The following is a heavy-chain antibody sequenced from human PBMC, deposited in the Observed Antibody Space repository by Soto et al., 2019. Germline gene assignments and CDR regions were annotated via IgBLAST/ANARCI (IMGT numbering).Heavy chain of an antibody. J-gene: IGHJ3*02. CDR2: IYHTGGR. CDR1: GDSINNTYW. V-gene: IGHV4-4*03. Sequence: PETLSLTCFLSGDSINNTYWWSWVRQAPEKGLEWIGEIYHTGGRSYMPSLRGRITLSVDTSKNQFSLKLSSVTAADTAVYYCAREDYGGNSRDAFDIWGQGTMVTVSS. D-gene: IGHD4-17*01. CDR3: AREDYGGNSRDAFDI.